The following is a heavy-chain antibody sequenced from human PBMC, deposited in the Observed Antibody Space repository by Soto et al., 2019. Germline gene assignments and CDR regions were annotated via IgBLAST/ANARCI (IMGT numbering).Heavy chain of an antibody. Sequence: QPGGSLGLSCAASGFTFSSYAMKWVRQAPGKGLEWVSLIGESGTPTYYADSVKGRFTISRDNSGNTLFLEMYSLRAEDTAVYYCARYIPGVRYYGMDVWGQGTTVTVSS. V-gene: IGHV3-23*01. D-gene: IGHD2-2*01. CDR2: IGESGTPT. J-gene: IGHJ6*02. CDR3: ARYIPGVRYYGMDV. CDR1: GFTFSSYA.